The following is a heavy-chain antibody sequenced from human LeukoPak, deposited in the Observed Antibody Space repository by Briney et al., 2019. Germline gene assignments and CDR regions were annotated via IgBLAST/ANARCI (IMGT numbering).Heavy chain of an antibody. V-gene: IGHV3-74*01. CDR2: INSDGSST. D-gene: IGHD3-22*01. CDR3: AKDHDLYYYEEWGEDYFDY. CDR1: GFTFSSYW. Sequence: PGGSLRLSCAASGFTFSSYWMHWVRQAPGKGLVWVSRINSDGSSTSYADSVKGRFTISRDNAKNTLYLQMNSLRAEDTAVYYCAKDHDLYYYEEWGEDYFDYWGQGTLVTVSS. J-gene: IGHJ4*02.